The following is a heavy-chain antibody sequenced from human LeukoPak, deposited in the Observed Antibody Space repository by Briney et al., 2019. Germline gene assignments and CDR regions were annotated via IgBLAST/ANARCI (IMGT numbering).Heavy chain of an antibody. Sequence: GSSVKVSCKASGGTFSSYAISWVRQAPGQGLEWMGRIIPILGIANYAQKFQGRVTITADKSTSTAYMELSSLRSEDTAVYYCARLYDYVWGSYRCTHYYFDYWGQGTLVTVSS. CDR2: IIPILGIA. CDR3: ARLYDYVWGSYRCTHYYFDY. V-gene: IGHV1-69*04. D-gene: IGHD3-16*02. CDR1: GGTFSSYA. J-gene: IGHJ4*02.